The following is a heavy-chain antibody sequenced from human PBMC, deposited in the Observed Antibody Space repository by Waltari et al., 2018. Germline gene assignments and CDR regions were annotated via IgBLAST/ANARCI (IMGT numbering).Heavy chain of an antibody. V-gene: IGHV3-74*01. CDR3: ARVARTAVTTSGYYGMDV. CDR1: GFTFSSYW. Sequence: EVQLVESGGGLAQPGGSLRLSCAASGFTFSSYWMHWVRQTPGKGLVWVSRISEDGSATSYADSVKGRFTISRDNAKNTLYLQMNSLRVDDMAVYYCARVARTAVTTSGYYGMDVWGQGTTVTVSS. D-gene: IGHD4-17*01. CDR2: ISEDGSAT. J-gene: IGHJ6*02.